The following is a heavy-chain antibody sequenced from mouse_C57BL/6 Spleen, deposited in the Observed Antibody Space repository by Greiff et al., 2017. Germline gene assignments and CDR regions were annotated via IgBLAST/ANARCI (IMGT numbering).Heavy chain of an antibody. D-gene: IGHD2-4*01. J-gene: IGHJ2*01. Sequence: QVQLQQPGAELVKPGASVKLSCKASGYTFTSYWMNWVKQRPGRGLEWIGRIDPNSGGTKYNEKFKSKATLTVDKPSSTAYMQLSSLTSEDSAVYDGARSDNYDYDRVDYWGQGTTLTVSS. CDR1: GYTFTSYW. V-gene: IGHV1-72*01. CDR3: ARSDNYDYDRVDY. CDR2: IDPNSGGT.